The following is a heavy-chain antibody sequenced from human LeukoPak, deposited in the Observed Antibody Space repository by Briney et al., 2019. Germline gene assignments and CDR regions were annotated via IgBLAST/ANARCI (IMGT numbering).Heavy chain of an antibody. D-gene: IGHD2-15*01. V-gene: IGHV1-24*01. CDR2: FDPEQGET. CDR1: GYTLPEVP. J-gene: IGHJ4*02. CDR3: ARTDCSGGSCPFDY. Sequence: ASVKVSCKISGYTLPEVPIHWVRQAPGKGLEWMGGFDPEQGETIYAQEFQGRVSMPEDTSTDTAYMELSSLRSDDTAVYYCARTDCSGGSCPFDYWGQGTLVTVSS.